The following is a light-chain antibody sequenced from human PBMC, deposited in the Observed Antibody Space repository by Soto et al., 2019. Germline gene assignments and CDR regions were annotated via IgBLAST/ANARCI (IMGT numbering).Light chain of an antibody. CDR2: STS. CDR3: QQFHKWPET. V-gene: IGKV3-15*01. Sequence: EIVMTQSPATLSVSPGERVTLSCRASQNVAGDLAWYQQKPGQPPRLFIFSTSTRATGIPARFSGSGSGTEFTLTINSLQPEDFAVYYCQQFHKWPETFGQGTKLDIK. CDR1: QNVAGD. J-gene: IGKJ2*01.